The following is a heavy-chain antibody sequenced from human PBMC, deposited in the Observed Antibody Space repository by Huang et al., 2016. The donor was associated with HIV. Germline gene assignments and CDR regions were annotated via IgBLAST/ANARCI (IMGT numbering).Heavy chain of an antibody. CDR2: ISTYNGNP. Sequence: QVQLVQSGAEVKKPGASVKVSCKASGYTFISYVITWVRQAPGQGLEWMGWISTYNGNPKYAQNLQGRVTMTTDASTSTAYMELRSLRSDDTAVYYCANGVPYDSSGYYHVTWGQGTLVTVSS. J-gene: IGHJ4*02. CDR3: ANGVPYDSSGYYHVT. CDR1: GYTFISYV. V-gene: IGHV1-18*04. D-gene: IGHD3-22*01.